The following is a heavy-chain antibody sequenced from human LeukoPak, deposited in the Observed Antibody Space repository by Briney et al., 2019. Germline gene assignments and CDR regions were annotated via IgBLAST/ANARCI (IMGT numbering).Heavy chain of an antibody. D-gene: IGHD5-18*01. CDR3: ARVSGPFSYGNWFDA. Sequence: SETLSLTCTVSGGSISSYYWSWIRQPPGKGLEWIGYIYYSGSTNYNPSLKSRVTISVDTSKNQFSLKLSSVTAADTAVYYCARVSGPFSYGNWFDAWGQGTLVTVSS. CDR1: GGSISSYY. J-gene: IGHJ5*02. V-gene: IGHV4-59*01. CDR2: IYYSGST.